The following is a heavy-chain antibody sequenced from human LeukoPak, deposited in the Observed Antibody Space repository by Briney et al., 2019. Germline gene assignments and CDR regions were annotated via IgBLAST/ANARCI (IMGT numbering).Heavy chain of an antibody. J-gene: IGHJ3*02. CDR2: ISYDGSNK. Sequence: PGRSLRLSCAASGFTFSSYAMHWVRQAPGKGLEWVAVISYDGSNKYYADSVKGRFTISRDNSKNTLYLQMNSLRAEDTAVYYCAREDSRGVRAFDIWGQGTMVTVSS. V-gene: IGHV3-30-3*01. CDR3: AREDSRGVRAFDI. CDR1: GFTFSSYA. D-gene: IGHD3-10*01.